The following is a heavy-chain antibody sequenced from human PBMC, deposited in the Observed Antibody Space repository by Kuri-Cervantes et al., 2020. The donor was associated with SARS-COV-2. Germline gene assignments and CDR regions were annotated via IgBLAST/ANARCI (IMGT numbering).Heavy chain of an antibody. D-gene: IGHD5-12*01. V-gene: IGHV3-48*03. Sequence: GESLKISCAASGFTFSSYEMNWVRQAPGKGLEWVSYISSSGGTIYYADSVKGRFTISRDNAKNSLYLQMNSLRAEDTAVYYCAKAPSGYDYHYFDYWGQGTLVTVSS. J-gene: IGHJ4*02. CDR3: AKAPSGYDYHYFDY. CDR1: GFTFSSYE. CDR2: ISSSGGTI.